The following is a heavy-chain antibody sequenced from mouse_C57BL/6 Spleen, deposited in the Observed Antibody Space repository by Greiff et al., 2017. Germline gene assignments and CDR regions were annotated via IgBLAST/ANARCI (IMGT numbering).Heavy chain of an antibody. CDR1: GFNIKDDY. CDR2: IDPENGDT. CDR3: TSLRYFDV. J-gene: IGHJ1*03. V-gene: IGHV14-4*01. Sequence: VQLQQSGAELVRPGASVKLSCTASGFNIKDDYMHWVKQRPEQGLEWIGWIDPENGDTEYASKFQGKATITADTSSNTAYLQLSSLTAEDTAVYYCTSLRYFDVWGTGTTVTVSS.